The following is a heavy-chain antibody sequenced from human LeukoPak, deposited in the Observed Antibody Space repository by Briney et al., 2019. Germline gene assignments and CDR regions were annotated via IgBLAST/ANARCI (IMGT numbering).Heavy chain of an antibody. Sequence: GGSLRLSCAASGFTFSDHYMDWVRQAPGKGLEWVGRTRNKANSYTTEYAASVKGRFTISRDDSKNSLYLQMNSLKTEDTAVYYCAREAAWGNWYFDHWGRGILVTVSS. CDR3: AREAAWGNWYFDH. J-gene: IGHJ2*01. V-gene: IGHV3-72*01. D-gene: IGHD3-16*01. CDR1: GFTFSDHY. CDR2: TRNKANSYTT.